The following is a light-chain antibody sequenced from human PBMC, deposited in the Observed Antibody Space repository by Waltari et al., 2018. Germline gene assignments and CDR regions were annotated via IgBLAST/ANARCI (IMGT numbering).Light chain of an antibody. V-gene: IGLV3-19*01. J-gene: IGLJ3*02. CDR2: GQD. CDR3: LSRDSSSTRL. Sequence: SSELTQDPAVSVALGQTVTITCQGDSLRRYSASWYQQRPGQAPILVPYGQDNRPSGIPDRFAGSTAGDTATLTITGAQAEDEADYYCLSRDSSSTRLFGGGTRLTV. CDR1: SLRRYS.